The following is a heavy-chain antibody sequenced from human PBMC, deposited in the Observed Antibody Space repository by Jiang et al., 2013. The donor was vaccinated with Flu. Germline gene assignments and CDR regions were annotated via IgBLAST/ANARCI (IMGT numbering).Heavy chain of an antibody. Sequence: LSCAASGFTFSSYAMSWVRQAPGKGLGWVSAISGSGGSTYYADSVKGRFTVSRDNAKNSLYLQMNSLRAEDTAVYFCARDRGDCSRTTCSFDSWGQGTQVTVSS. J-gene: IGHJ5*01. CDR1: GFTFSSYA. CDR3: ARDRGDCSRTTCSFDS. V-gene: IGHV3-23*01. D-gene: IGHD2-2*01. CDR2: ISGSGGST.